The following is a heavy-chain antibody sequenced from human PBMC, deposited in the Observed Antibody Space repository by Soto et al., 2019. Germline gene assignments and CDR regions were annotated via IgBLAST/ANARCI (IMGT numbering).Heavy chain of an antibody. D-gene: IGHD6-13*01. V-gene: IGHV1-18*01. Sequence: GASVKVSCKASGYTFTSYGISWVRQAPGQGLEWMGWISAYNGNTNYAQKLQGRVTMTTDTSTSTAYMELRSLRSDDTAVYYFARDSPSPAAAGINNNWFDPWGQGTLVTVSS. CDR1: GYTFTSYG. CDR3: ARDSPSPAAAGINNNWFDP. J-gene: IGHJ5*02. CDR2: ISAYNGNT.